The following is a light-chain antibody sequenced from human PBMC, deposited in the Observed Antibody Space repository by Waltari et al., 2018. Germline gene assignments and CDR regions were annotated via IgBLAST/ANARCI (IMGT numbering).Light chain of an antibody. CDR3: QERGRT. Sequence: IVMTQSPATLSVSPGEGATLSCKASQSLSSNLAWYQQNPGQLPRLLIYGASTRATGIRARCSGSGSGTEFTLTISSLQAEDFAVYYCQERGRTFGQGTKVEIK. CDR1: QSLSSN. V-gene: IGKV3-15*01. CDR2: GAS. J-gene: IGKJ1*01.